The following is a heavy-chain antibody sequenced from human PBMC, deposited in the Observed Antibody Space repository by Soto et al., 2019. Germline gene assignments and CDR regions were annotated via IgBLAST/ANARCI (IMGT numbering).Heavy chain of an antibody. CDR3: ARDGYCSGGSCYSVPVFDY. CDR2: IWYDGSNK. CDR1: GFTFSNFA. V-gene: IGHV3-33*08. J-gene: IGHJ4*02. Sequence: PGGSLRLSCAASGFTFSNFAMSWVRQAPGKGLEWVAVIWYDGSNKYYADSVKGRFTISRDNSKNTLYLQMNSLRAEDTAVYYCARDGYCSGGSCYSVPVFDYWGQGTLVTVSS. D-gene: IGHD2-15*01.